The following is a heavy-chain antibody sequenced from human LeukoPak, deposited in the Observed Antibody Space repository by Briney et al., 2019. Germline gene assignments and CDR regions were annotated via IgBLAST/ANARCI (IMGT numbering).Heavy chain of an antibody. CDR2: IRSKANSYAT. D-gene: IGHD3-22*01. Sequence: GGSLRLSCAASGFTFSGSAMHWVRQASGKGLEWVGRIRSKANSYATACAVSVRCRFTIARDDSKNTAYLQMNSLKTEDTAVYDCTSLPTYYYESSGYYGDYWGQRTLVTVSS. V-gene: IGHV3-73*01. CDR1: GFTFSGSA. J-gene: IGHJ4*02. CDR3: TSLPTYYYESSGYYGDY.